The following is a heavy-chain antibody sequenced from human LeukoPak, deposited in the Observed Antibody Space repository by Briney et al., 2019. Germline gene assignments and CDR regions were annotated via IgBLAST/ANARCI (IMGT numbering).Heavy chain of an antibody. J-gene: IGHJ4*02. CDR2: IYYSGST. Sequence: SETLSLTCTVYGGSISSYYWSWLRQPPGKGLEWIGYIYYSGSTNYNPSLKSRVTISVDTSKNQFSLKLSSVTAADTAVYYCARSPPPYCGGDCYYYYLDYWGQGTLVTVSS. CDR3: ARSPPPYCGGDCYYYYLDY. CDR1: GGSISSYY. D-gene: IGHD2-21*02. V-gene: IGHV4-59*01.